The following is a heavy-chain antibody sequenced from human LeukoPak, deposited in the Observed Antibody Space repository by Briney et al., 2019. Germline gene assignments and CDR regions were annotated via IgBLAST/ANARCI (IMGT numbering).Heavy chain of an antibody. V-gene: IGHV4-34*01. D-gene: IGHD1-1*01. J-gene: IGHJ2*01. CDR1: SGSFSGYY. Sequence: PSETLSLTCAVYSGSFSGYYWSWIRQPPGKGLEWIGEINHSGSTNYNPSLKSRVTISVDTSKNQFSLKLSSVTAADTAVYYCARERDWYFNLWGRGTLVTVSS. CDR2: INHSGST. CDR3: ARERDWYFNL.